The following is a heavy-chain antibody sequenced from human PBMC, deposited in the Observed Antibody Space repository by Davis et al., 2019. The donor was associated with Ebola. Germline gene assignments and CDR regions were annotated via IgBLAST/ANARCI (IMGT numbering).Heavy chain of an antibody. CDR3: ARVGGIVVVPAAMRYYYGMDV. D-gene: IGHD2-2*01. J-gene: IGHJ6*02. CDR2: IYYIGLT. Sequence: SETLSPTCTVPGGSISSYYWSWIRQPPGKGLDWFGYIYYIGLTNYNPSLKSRVTISVDTSKNQFSLKLSSVTAADTAVYYCARVGGIVVVPAAMRYYYGMDVWGQGTTVTVSS. CDR1: GGSISSYY. V-gene: IGHV4-59*12.